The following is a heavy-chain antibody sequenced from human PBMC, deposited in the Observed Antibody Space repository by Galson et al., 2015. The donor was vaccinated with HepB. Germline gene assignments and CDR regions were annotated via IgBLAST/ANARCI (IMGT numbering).Heavy chain of an antibody. CDR1: GGTFSSYT. CDR3: ARAGYCSSTSCNRHYYYYGMDV. CDR2: IIPILGIA. Sequence: SVKVSCKASGGTFSSYTISWVRQAPGQGLEWMGRIIPILGIANYAQKFQGRDTITADKSTSTAYMELSSLRSEDTAVYYCARAGYCSSTSCNRHYYYYGMDVWGQGTTVTVSS. J-gene: IGHJ6*02. D-gene: IGHD2-2*02. V-gene: IGHV1-69*02.